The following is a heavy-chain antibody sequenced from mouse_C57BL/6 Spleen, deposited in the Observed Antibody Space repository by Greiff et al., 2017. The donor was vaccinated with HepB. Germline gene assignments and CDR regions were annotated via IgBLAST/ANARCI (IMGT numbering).Heavy chain of an antibody. D-gene: IGHD2-5*01. Sequence: EVQLQQSGAELVKPGASVKLSCTASGFNIKDYYMHWVKQRTEQGLEWIGRIDSVDGETKYAPKFQGKATITADTSSNTAYLQLSSLTSEDTAVFYCAPYYSNYDYFDYWGQGTTLTVSS. CDR3: APYYSNYDYFDY. J-gene: IGHJ2*01. V-gene: IGHV14-2*01. CDR1: GFNIKDYY. CDR2: IDSVDGET.